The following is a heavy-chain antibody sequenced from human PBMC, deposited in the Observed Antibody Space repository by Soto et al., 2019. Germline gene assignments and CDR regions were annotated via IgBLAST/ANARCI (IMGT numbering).Heavy chain of an antibody. J-gene: IGHJ6*02. CDR2: IDPSDSYT. CDR1: GYSFTSYW. Sequence: EVQLVQSGAEVKKPGESLRISCKGSGYSFTSYWISWVRQMPGKGLEWMGRIDPSDSYTNYRPSFQGHLTISDDKSSSTAYLQWSSLKASDTAMYYCARHSYYDILTGYSPDYYCGMDVWGQGSTVTVSS. CDR3: ARHSYYDILTGYSPDYYCGMDV. V-gene: IGHV5-10-1*01. D-gene: IGHD3-9*01.